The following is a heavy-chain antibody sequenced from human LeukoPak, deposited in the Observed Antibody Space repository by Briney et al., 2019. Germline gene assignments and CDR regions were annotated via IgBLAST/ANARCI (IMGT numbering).Heavy chain of an antibody. D-gene: IGHD5-12*01. J-gene: IGHJ4*02. Sequence: GGSLRLSCAASGFTFSSYAMSWVRQAPGKGLEWVSAISGSGGSTYYADSVKGRFTISRDDAKNTLYLQMNSLRADDTAVYFGARDKIQWLRYSYFDYWGQGVLVTVSS. CDR1: GFTFSSYA. CDR2: ISGSGGST. CDR3: ARDKIQWLRYSYFDY. V-gene: IGHV3-23*01.